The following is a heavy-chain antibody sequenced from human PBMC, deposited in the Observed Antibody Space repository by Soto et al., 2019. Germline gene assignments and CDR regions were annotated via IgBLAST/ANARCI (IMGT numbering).Heavy chain of an antibody. J-gene: IGHJ1*01. Sequence: GGSLRLSCAASGFTFSGYSMNWVRQVPGKGLEWVSSISRGSDDIFYADSVKGRFITSRDNAENSLYLQMNSLRVEDTAVYYCVRDNYCSSSRCDIYFLHWGQGALVTVS. V-gene: IGHV3-21*01. CDR3: VRDNYCSSSRCDIYFLH. CDR2: ISRGSDDI. CDR1: GFTFSGYS. D-gene: IGHD2-2*01.